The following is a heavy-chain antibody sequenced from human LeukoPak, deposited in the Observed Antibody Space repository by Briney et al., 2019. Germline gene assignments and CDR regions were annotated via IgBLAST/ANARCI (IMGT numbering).Heavy chain of an antibody. CDR2: INSDGSST. CDR1: GFTFSTYW. Sequence: PGGSLRLSCAASGFTFSTYWMHWVRQAPGKGLVWVSRINSDGSSTSYADSVKGRFTISRDNAKNTLYLQMNSLRAEDTAVYYCARGGLRWYLGGYYFDYWGQGTLVTVSS. D-gene: IGHD4-23*01. V-gene: IGHV3-74*01. J-gene: IGHJ4*02. CDR3: ARGGLRWYLGGYYFDY.